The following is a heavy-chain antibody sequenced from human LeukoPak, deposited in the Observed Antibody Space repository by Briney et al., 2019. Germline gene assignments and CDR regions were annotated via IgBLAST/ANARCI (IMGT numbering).Heavy chain of an antibody. Sequence: GGSLRLSCAASVFTFSSYAMSWVRQAPGKGLEWVSAIGGSGGSTQSADSVKGRFTISRDNSKNTLYLQMNSPRAEDTAVYYCAKDSSGWLANWFDPWGQGTLVTVSS. D-gene: IGHD6-19*01. CDR2: IGGSGGST. CDR1: VFTFSSYA. V-gene: IGHV3-23*01. J-gene: IGHJ5*02. CDR3: AKDSSGWLANWFDP.